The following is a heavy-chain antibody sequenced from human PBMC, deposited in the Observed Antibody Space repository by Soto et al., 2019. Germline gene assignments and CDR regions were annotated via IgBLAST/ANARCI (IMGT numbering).Heavy chain of an antibody. D-gene: IGHD6-19*01. Sequence: SETLSLTCTVSGDSISSYYWSWIRQPPGKGLEWIGYIHCSGSTNYNPSLKSRVTILADTSKKQFSLNLSSVTAADTAVYYCASGSVAGRNFDYWGQGTLVTVSS. J-gene: IGHJ4*02. CDR3: ASGSVAGRNFDY. CDR1: GDSISSYY. CDR2: IHCSGST. V-gene: IGHV4-59*08.